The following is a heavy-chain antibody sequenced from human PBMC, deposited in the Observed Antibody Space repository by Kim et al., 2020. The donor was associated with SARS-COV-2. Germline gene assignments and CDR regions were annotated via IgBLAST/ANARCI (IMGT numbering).Heavy chain of an antibody. CDR3: ARLERLAAAAGWFDP. CDR2: IYPGDSDT. J-gene: IGHJ5*02. CDR1: GYSFTSYW. Sequence: GESLKISCKGSGYSFTSYWIGWVRQMPGKGLEWMGIIYPGDSDTRYSPSFQGQVTISADKSISTAYLQWSSLKASDTAMYYCARLERLAAAAGWFDPWGQGILLTVSS. D-gene: IGHD6-13*01. V-gene: IGHV5-51*01.